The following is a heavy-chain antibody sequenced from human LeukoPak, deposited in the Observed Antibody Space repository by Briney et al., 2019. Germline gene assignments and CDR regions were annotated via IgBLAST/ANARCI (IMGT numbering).Heavy chain of an antibody. CDR2: IYYSGST. CDR3: ARVGNGVVRGVIITEGFDY. CDR1: GGSISSGGYY. V-gene: IGHV4-31*03. Sequence: SETLSLTCTVSGGSISSGGYYWSWIRQQPGKGLEWIGYIYYSGSTYYNPSLKSRVTISVDTSKNQFSLKLSSVTAADTAVYYCARVGNGVVRGVIITEGFDYCGQGTLVTVSS. D-gene: IGHD3-10*01. J-gene: IGHJ4*02.